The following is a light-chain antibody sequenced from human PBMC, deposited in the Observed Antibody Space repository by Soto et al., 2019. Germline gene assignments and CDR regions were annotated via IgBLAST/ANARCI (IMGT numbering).Light chain of an antibody. CDR2: LGS. Sequence: DIVMTQSPLSLPVTPGEPASISCRSSQSLLHMNGYNYLDWYLQKPGQSPQPLIYLGSNRASGVPDRFSGSGSGTYFTLKISRVEAEDVGVYYCMQALQTPRTFGQGTKLEIK. V-gene: IGKV2-28*01. CDR1: QSLLHMNGYNY. J-gene: IGKJ2*01. CDR3: MQALQTPRT.